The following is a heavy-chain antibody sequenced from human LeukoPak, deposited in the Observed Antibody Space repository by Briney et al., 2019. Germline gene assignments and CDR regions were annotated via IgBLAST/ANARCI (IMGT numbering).Heavy chain of an antibody. CDR1: GYTFTSYG. Sequence: ASVKVSCKASGYTFTSYGFSWVRQAPGQGLEWMGWISTYYGNTNYAQKLQDRVTMTTDTSTRPAYMELTSLRSDDTAVYYCARVYSTNYYGSGDRPFLFDYWGQGTVVTVSS. J-gene: IGHJ4*02. CDR2: ISTYYGNT. V-gene: IGHV1-18*01. D-gene: IGHD3-10*01. CDR3: ARVYSTNYYGSGDRPFLFDY.